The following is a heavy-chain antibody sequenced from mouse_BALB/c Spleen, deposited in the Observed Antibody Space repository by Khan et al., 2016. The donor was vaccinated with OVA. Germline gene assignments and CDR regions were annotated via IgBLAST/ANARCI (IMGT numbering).Heavy chain of an antibody. CDR1: GFSLSNYC. J-gene: IGHJ3*01. Sequence: QVQLKESGPGLVQPSQSLSITCTVSGFSLSNYCVHWVRQSPGKGLEWLGVIWSVGSTDFNAAFISRLSLSKDNSKSQVFFKMKSLQTNDSALYYCARGGLPFAYWGQGTLVTVSA. CDR2: IWSVGST. D-gene: IGHD2-13*01. CDR3: ARGGLPFAY. V-gene: IGHV2-2*02.